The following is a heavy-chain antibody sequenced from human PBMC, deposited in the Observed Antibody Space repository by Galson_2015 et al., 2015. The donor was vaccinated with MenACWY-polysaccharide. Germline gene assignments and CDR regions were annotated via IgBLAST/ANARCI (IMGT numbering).Heavy chain of an antibody. CDR1: GYKFSSYD. J-gene: IGHJ5*01. V-gene: IGHV1-8*01. Sequence: SVKVSCKASGYKFSSYDINWVRQARGQGLEWMGWMNQNSGNTGYAQKFQGRVAMTRDTATRTAYMGLRMLRYDDTAVYYCKRIIARTHTFAASLGQRSMASAS. CDR2: MNQNSGNT. D-gene: IGHD2-21*01. CDR3: KRIIARTHTFAAS.